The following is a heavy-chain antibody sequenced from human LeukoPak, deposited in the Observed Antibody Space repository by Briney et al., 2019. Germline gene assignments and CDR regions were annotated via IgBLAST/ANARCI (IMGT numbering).Heavy chain of an antibody. D-gene: IGHD1-26*01. J-gene: IGHJ4*02. Sequence: SETLSLTCTVSDGSISSSSYYWGWIRQPPGKGLGWIGTISYSGSTYYNPSLQSRVTISVDTSKNQFSLELSSVTAADTAVYYCARGSRRLADFHYWGQGTLVTVSS. CDR3: ARGSRRLADFHY. CDR1: DGSISSSSYY. V-gene: IGHV4-39*01. CDR2: ISYSGST.